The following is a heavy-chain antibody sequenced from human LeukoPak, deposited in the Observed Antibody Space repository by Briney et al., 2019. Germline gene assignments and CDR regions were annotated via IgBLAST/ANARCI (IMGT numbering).Heavy chain of an antibody. CDR3: ARDGSSGWYASDY. CDR1: GGSISSSSYY. CDR2: IYYSGST. Sequence: SETLSLTCTVSGGSISSSSYYWGWIRQPPGKGLEWIGSIYYSGSTYYNPSLKSRVTISVDTPKNQFSLKLSSVTAADTAVYYCARDGSSGWYASDYWGQGTLVTVSS. D-gene: IGHD6-19*01. J-gene: IGHJ4*02. V-gene: IGHV4-39*07.